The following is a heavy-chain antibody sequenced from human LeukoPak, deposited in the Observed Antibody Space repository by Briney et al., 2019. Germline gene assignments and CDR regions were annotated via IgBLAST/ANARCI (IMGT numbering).Heavy chain of an antibody. CDR1: GFTFSDYY. CDR2: ISSSGSTI. V-gene: IGHV3-11*01. J-gene: IGHJ5*02. Sequence: PGGSLRLSCAASGFTFSDYYMSWIRQAPGKGLEWVSYISSSGSTIYYAGSVKGRFTISRDNAKNSLYLQMNSLRAEDTAVYYCAREGDYGDYLNWFDPWGQGTLVTVSS. D-gene: IGHD4-17*01. CDR3: AREGDYGDYLNWFDP.